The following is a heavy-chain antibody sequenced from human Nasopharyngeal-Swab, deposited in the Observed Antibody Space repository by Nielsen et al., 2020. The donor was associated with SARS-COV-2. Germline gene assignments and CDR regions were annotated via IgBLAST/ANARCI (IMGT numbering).Heavy chain of an antibody. J-gene: IGHJ5*02. Sequence: LRLSCTVSGGSLSSSSYYWGWIRQPPGKGLEWIGSIYYSGSTYYSPSLKSRVAISVDTSKNQFSLKLSSVTAADTAVYYCASNYYDSSGYYFWFDPWGQGTLVTVSS. V-gene: IGHV4-39*01. CDR3: ASNYYDSSGYYFWFDP. CDR2: IYYSGST. D-gene: IGHD3-22*01. CDR1: GGSLSSSSYY.